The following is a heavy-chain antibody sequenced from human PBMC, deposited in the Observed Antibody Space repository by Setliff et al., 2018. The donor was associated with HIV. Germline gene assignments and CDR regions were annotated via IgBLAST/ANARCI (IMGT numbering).Heavy chain of an antibody. CDR2: INYSGGT. V-gene: IGHV4-34*01. D-gene: IGHD3-22*01. Sequence: SETLSLTCAVYGGSFSGYYWSWIRQPPGKGLEWTGEINYSGGTNYNPSLKSRVTISVDTSKNQFSLKLNSVTAADTAVYYCARAISPQYYGSSGYYLAWGQGTLVTVSS. J-gene: IGHJ5*02. CDR3: ARAISPQYYGSSGYYLA. CDR1: GGSFSGYY.